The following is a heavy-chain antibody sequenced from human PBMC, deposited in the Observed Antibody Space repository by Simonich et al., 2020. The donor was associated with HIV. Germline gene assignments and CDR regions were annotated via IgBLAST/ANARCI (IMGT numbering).Heavy chain of an antibody. J-gene: IGHJ4*02. V-gene: IGHV1-8*01. D-gene: IGHD6-6*01. CDR2: MNPNSGNT. Sequence: QVQLVQSGAEVKKPGASVKVSCKASGYTFTSYDINWVRQATGQGLEWMGWMNPNSGNTGYAQKFQGRGTRTRNTSISTAYMELSSLRSEDTAVYYCARSSSPLLHSIDYWGQGTLVTVSS. CDR3: ARSSSPLLHSIDY. CDR1: GYTFTSYD.